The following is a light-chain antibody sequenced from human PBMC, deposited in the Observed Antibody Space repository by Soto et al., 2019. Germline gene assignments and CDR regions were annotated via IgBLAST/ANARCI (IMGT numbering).Light chain of an antibody. J-gene: IGLJ2*01. CDR2: EVN. V-gene: IGLV2-23*02. CDR1: SSDVASYNL. CDR3: CSYAGSNTWVV. Sequence: QSALTQPASVSGSPGQSITISCTGTSSDVASYNLVSWYQQHPDKAPKLMIYEVNKRPSGVSNRFSGSKSGNTVSLTISGLQAEDEAEYYCCSYAGSNTWVVFGGGTKVTVL.